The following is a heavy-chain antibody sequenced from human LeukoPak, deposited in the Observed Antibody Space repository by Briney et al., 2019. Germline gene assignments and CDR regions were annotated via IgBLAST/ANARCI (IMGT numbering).Heavy chain of an antibody. CDR3: ARGGSPAYDAFDI. Sequence: PGGSLRLSCAASRFTFSSYEMNWVRQAPGKGLESVSYISSSGSTIYYADSVKGRFTISRDNAKNSLYLQMNSLRAEDTAVYYCARGGSPAYDAFDIWGQGTMVTVSS. CDR1: RFTFSSYE. J-gene: IGHJ3*02. V-gene: IGHV3-48*03. CDR2: ISSSGSTI. D-gene: IGHD1-26*01.